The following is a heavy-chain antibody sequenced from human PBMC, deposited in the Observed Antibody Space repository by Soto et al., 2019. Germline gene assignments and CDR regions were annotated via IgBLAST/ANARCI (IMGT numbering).Heavy chain of an antibody. J-gene: IGHJ6*02. CDR3: ARGARYFDWLLYYYYYGMDV. D-gene: IGHD3-9*01. CDR1: GYTFTSYY. CDR2: INPSGGST. V-gene: IGHV1-46*01. Sequence: ASVKVSCKASGYTFTSYYMHWVRQAPGQGLEWMGIINPSGGSTSYAQKFQGRVTMTRDTSTSTDYMELSSLRSEDTAVYYCARGARYFDWLLYYYYYGMDVWGQGTTVTVSS.